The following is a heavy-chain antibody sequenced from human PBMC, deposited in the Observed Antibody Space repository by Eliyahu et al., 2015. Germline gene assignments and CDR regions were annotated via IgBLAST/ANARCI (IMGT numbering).Heavy chain of an antibody. CDR2: IIPIFGTA. J-gene: IGHJ3*02. CDR1: GGTFSSYA. D-gene: IGHD1-1*01. Sequence: QVQLVQSGAEVKKPGSSVKVSCKASGGTFSSYAISWVRQAPGQGLEWMGGIIPIFGTANYAQKFQGRVTITADESTSTAYMELSSLRSEDTAVYYCARPSGRTGGTNADAFDIWGQGTMVTVSS. CDR3: ARPSGRTGGTNADAFDI. V-gene: IGHV1-69*01.